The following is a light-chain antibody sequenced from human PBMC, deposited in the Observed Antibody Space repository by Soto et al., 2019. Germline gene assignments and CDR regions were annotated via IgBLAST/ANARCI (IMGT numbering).Light chain of an antibody. CDR1: SSDVGGYHY. Sequence: QSALTQPASVSGSPGQSIAISCTGASSDVGGYHYVSWYQHHPGKAPKLVIYNVNNRPSGISDRFSGSKSGNTASLTISGLQAEDDDDYYCSSYTSITTLEVFGGGTKLTVL. CDR3: SSYTSITTLEV. J-gene: IGLJ2*01. V-gene: IGLV2-14*03. CDR2: NVN.